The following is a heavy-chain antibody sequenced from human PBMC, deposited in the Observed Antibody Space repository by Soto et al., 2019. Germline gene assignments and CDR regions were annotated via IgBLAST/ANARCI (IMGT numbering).Heavy chain of an antibody. J-gene: IGHJ6*02. CDR3: ARGGSSSSLYYYGMDV. CDR2: ISYDGSNK. D-gene: IGHD6-6*01. CDR1: GFTFSSYA. Sequence: PGGSLRLSCAASGFTFSSYAMHWFRQATVKGLERVAVISYDGSNKYYADSVKGRFTISRDNSKNTLYLQMNSLRAEDTAVYYCARGGSSSSLYYYGMDVWGQGTTVTVSS. V-gene: IGHV3-30-3*01.